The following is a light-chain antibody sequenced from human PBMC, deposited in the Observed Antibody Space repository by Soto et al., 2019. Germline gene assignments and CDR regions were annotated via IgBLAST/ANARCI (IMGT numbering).Light chain of an antibody. J-gene: IGKJ1*01. V-gene: IGKV3-15*01. Sequence: EIGMTQSPATLSGSAGEKATLSGRASQSVSNNLAWFQQKPGQVPRLLIYGASNRATGVSARFSGSGSGTEFTLTISSLQSEDFAVYYCQQYHYWWTFGQGTKVDIK. CDR3: QQYHYWWT. CDR2: GAS. CDR1: QSVSNN.